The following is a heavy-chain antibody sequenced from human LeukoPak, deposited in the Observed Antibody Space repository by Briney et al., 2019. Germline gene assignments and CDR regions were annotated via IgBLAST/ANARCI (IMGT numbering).Heavy chain of an antibody. CDR2: INYSGSN. CDR3: ARGPYYYDSSGYYFDS. D-gene: IGHD3-22*01. CDR1: GGSISSYY. J-gene: IGHJ4*02. V-gene: IGHV4-59*01. Sequence: RPSETLSLTCTVSGGSISSYYWSWIRQPPGKGLEWVGYINYSGSNNYNPALKSRVTISVAESMNQFSLKLSSVTAADTAVYYCARGPYYYDSSGYYFDSWGQGTLVTVSS.